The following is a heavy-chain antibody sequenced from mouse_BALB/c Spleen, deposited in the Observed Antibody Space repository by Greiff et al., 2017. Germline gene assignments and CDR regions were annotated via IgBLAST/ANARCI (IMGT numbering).Heavy chain of an antibody. J-gene: IGHJ4*01. CDR2: ISSGGSYT. V-gene: IGHV5-9-4*01. D-gene: IGHD2-1*01. CDR3: ARAGSAIYAGNAYSIDY. CDR1: GFTFSSYA. Sequence: DVHLVESGGGLVKPGGSLKLSCAASGFTFSSYAMSWVRQSPEKRLEWVAEISSGGSYTYYPDTVTGRCTITRDNAKNTLYLEMSSLRSEDTAMYYCARAGSAIYAGNAYSIDYWGQGTSVTVSS.